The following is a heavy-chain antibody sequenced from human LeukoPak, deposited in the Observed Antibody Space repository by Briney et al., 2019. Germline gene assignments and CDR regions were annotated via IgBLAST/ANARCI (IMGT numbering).Heavy chain of an antibody. CDR2: VGVGRDIL. Sequence: GRSLRLSCAASGFTFSTFSMNWVRQVPGKGLEWLSYVGVGRDILSYPDSVKGRFTISRDNADNSLCLQMNSLRVEDTGIYYCARDHSWAFDYWGQGILVTVSS. CDR3: ARDHSWAFDY. V-gene: IGHV3-48*01. J-gene: IGHJ4*02. CDR1: GFTFSTFS. D-gene: IGHD6-13*01.